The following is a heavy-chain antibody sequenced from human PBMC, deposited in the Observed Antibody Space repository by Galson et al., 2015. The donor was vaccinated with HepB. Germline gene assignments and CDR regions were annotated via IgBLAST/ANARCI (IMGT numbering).Heavy chain of an antibody. J-gene: IGHJ6*02. Sequence: SVKVSCKASGYTFTSYGISWVRQAPGQGLEWMGWISAYNGNTNYAQKLQGRVTMTTDTSTSTAYMELRSLRFDDTAVYYCARDNDFWSGYWYYYYGMDVWGQGTTVTVSS. V-gene: IGHV1-18*04. D-gene: IGHD3-3*01. CDR1: GYTFTSYG. CDR2: ISAYNGNT. CDR3: ARDNDFWSGYWYYYYGMDV.